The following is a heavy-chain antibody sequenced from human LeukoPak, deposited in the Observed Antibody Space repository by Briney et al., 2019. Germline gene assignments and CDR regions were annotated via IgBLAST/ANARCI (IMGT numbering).Heavy chain of an antibody. CDR2: ISGSSSTI. CDR3: ARAPMNPYYYDSSGYYFGYYFDY. J-gene: IGHJ4*02. CDR1: GFSFSSNS. Sequence: GGSLRLSCAASGFSFSSNSMNWVRQAPGKGLEWVSYISGSSSTIYYADSVKGRFTISRDNAKNSLYLQMNSLRAEDTAVYYCARAPMNPYYYDSSGYYFGYYFDYWGQGTLVTVSS. D-gene: IGHD3-22*01. V-gene: IGHV3-48*01.